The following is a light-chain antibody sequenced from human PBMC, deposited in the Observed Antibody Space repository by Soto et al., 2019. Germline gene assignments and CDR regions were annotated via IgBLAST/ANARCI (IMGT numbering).Light chain of an antibody. CDR1: NIGRKS. J-gene: IGLJ2*01. CDR3: QVWGSSSDHVG. CDR2: ADS. V-gene: IGLV3-21*02. Sequence: SYELTQPPSVSVAPGQTASSTGGGYNIGRKSVHWDQQKQGQAPVLVVSADSDRRSGIPERLSGSNSGNTATLTISRVEAGDEADYYGQVWGSSSDHVGFGGGTK.